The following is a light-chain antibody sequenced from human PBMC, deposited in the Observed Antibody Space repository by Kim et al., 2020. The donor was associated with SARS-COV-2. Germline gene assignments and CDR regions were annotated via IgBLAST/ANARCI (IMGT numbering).Light chain of an antibody. J-gene: IGKJ4*01. CDR3: QHEA. CDR2: DAS. V-gene: IGKV3-11*01. Sequence: PATLSLSPGERATLSCRASQSVSSYLAWYQQKPGQAPRLLICDASKKATGIPARFSGSGFGTDFTLTISSLEPEDFAVYYCQHEAFGGGTKVDIK. CDR1: QSVSSY.